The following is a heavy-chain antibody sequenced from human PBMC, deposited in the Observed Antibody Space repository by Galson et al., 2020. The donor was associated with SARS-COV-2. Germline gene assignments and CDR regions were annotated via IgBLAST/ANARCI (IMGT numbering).Heavy chain of an antibody. Sequence: KIGESLKISCAASGFNFNSYAMNWVRQAPGKGLEWVASITRDNTYIYYAESVRGRFTISRDNAKNSLFLQMNDLRVEDSAVYYCVRDHLLAQSATWDSGQGTLVTVSS. CDR2: ITRDNTYI. V-gene: IGHV3-21*06. CDR3: VRDHLLAQSATWD. J-gene: IGHJ4*02. CDR1: GFNFNSYA. D-gene: IGHD3-3*02.